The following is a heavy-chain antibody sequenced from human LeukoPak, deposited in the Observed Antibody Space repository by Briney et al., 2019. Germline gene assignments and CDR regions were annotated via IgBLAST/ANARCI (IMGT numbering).Heavy chain of an antibody. CDR3: AREEYGDHLW. V-gene: IGHV3-7*01. CDR1: GFTFSRYW. J-gene: IGHJ4*02. CDR2: IKQDGSEK. Sequence: GGSLRLSCAASGFTFSRYWMSWVRQAPGKGLEWVADIKQDGSEKYYVDSVKGRFTISRDNAKNSLYLQMNSLRAEDTAVYYCAREEYGDHLWWGQGTLVTVSS. D-gene: IGHD2-21*02.